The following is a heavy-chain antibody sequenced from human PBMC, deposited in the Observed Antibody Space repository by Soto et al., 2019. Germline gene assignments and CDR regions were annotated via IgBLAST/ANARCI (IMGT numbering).Heavy chain of an antibody. D-gene: IGHD2-15*01. Sequence: EVQLLESGGGLVQPGGSLRLSCAASGFTFSSYAMSWVRQAPGKGLEWVSAISGSGGSTYYADSVKGRFTISRDNSKNTMYLQMNSLRAEDTAVYYCAKARRMRYCSGCSCYVGAFDIWGQGTMVTVSS. CDR3: AKARRMRYCSGCSCYVGAFDI. CDR1: GFTFSSYA. J-gene: IGHJ3*02. CDR2: ISGSGGST. V-gene: IGHV3-23*01.